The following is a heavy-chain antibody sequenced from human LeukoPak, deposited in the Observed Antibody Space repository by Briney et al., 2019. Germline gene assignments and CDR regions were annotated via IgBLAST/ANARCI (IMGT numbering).Heavy chain of an antibody. CDR1: GFTFSSYA. CDR2: ISGSGGST. J-gene: IGHJ1*01. D-gene: IGHD2-21*02. Sequence: GGSLRLSCAASGFTFSSYAMSWVRQAPGKGLEWVSAISGSGGSTYYADSVKGRFTISRDNAQNSMYLQMNSLRVEDTAVYYCTSWGDTTAEYFQRWGQGTLVTVSS. V-gene: IGHV3-23*01. CDR3: TSWGDTTAEYFQR.